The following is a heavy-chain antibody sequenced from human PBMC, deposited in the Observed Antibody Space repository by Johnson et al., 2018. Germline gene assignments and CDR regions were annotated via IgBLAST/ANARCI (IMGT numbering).Heavy chain of an antibody. Sequence: EVQLVESGGGLAQPGGSLRLSCAASGFMFSRYGLHWVRQAPGKGLEYVSAISGNGAITYYADSVKGRFTISRENSKNTLFLQMGSLRVEDTALYFWTVDAFDIWGPGTMVTVSS. CDR3: TVDAFDI. CDR2: ISGNGAIT. V-gene: IGHV3-64*07. D-gene: IGHD3/OR15-3a*01. J-gene: IGHJ3*02. CDR1: GFMFSRYG.